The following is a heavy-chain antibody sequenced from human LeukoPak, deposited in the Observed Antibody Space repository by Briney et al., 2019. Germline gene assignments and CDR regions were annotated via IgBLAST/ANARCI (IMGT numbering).Heavy chain of an antibody. CDR2: IRYDGSNK. V-gene: IGHV3-33*01. CDR3: ARDRAAAMEYYYMDV. J-gene: IGHJ6*03. Sequence: PGRSLRLFCSASRFTFSSYGIHWVRQAPGKGLEGVAVIRYDGSNKNYADSVKGRFTIPRDNSKNTLYLQINRLRAEDTAVYYCARDRAAAMEYYYMDVWGKGTTVTVSS. CDR1: RFTFSSYG. D-gene: IGHD2-2*01.